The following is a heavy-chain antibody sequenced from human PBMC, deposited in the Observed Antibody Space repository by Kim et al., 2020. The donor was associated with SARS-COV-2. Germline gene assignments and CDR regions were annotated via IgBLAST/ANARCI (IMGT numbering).Heavy chain of an antibody. CDR1: GFTFSSYA. Sequence: GGSLRLSCAASGFTFSSYAMHWVRQAPGKGLEWVAVISYDGSNKYYADSVKGRFTISRDNSKNTLYLQMNSLRAEDTAVYYCQSSGTAAAGTFDYWGQGTLVTVSS. D-gene: IGHD6-13*01. V-gene: IGHV3-30-3*01. J-gene: IGHJ4*02. CDR3: QSSGTAAAGTFDY. CDR2: ISYDGSNK.